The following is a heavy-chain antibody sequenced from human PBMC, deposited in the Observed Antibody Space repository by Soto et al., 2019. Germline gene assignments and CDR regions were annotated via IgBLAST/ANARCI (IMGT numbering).Heavy chain of an antibody. CDR3: AKAPVPGVTSRSPDX. CDR1: GFAFSSYA. V-gene: IGHV3-23*01. J-gene: IGHJ4*02. Sequence: GGSLRLSCAASGFAFSSYAISWVRQAPGKGLEWVSSVSSGIGTPYYADFVKGRFTVSTDNSKNTVFLQMNSLSPDDTAVYYCAKAPVPGVTSRSPDXWGQGALVTVSX. CDR2: VSSGIGTP. D-gene: IGHD2-2*01.